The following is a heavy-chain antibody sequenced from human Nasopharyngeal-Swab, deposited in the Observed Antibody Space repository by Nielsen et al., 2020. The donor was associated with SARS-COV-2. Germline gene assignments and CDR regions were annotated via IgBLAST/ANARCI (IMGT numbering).Heavy chain of an antibody. V-gene: IGHV1-2*06. Sequence: ASVKVSCKASGYTFTGYYMHWVRQAPGQGLEWMGRINPNSGGTNYAQKFQGRVTMTRDTSISTAYMELSRLRSDDTAVYYCARVTYYYDSSGFDYWGQGTLVTVSS. CDR1: GYTFTGYY. D-gene: IGHD3-22*01. CDR3: ARVTYYYDSSGFDY. J-gene: IGHJ4*02. CDR2: INPNSGGT.